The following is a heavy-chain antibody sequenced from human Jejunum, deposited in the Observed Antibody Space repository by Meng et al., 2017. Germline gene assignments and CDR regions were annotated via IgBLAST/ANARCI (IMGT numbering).Heavy chain of an antibody. CDR3: ARGRGSGGMGHFDY. CDR1: AFTFSNYA. Sequence: GESLKISCAASAFTFSNYAMHWVRQAPGKGQEWVALMSRDGSRKYYTDSVKGRFTISRDNSNNMLYLQMNSLRTEDTALYYCARGRGSGGMGHFDYWGQGTLVTVSS. D-gene: IGHD6-19*01. J-gene: IGHJ4*02. V-gene: IGHV3-30*04. CDR2: MSRDGSRK.